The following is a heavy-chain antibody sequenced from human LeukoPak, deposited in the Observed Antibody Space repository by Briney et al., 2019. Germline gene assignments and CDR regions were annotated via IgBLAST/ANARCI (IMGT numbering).Heavy chain of an antibody. Sequence: PSETQSLTCTVSGYSISSGYYWGWIRQPPGKGLAWIGSIYHSGSTYYNPSLKSRVTISVDTSKNQFSLKLSSVTAADTAVYYCARLIWGLEWLPRFDPWGQGTLVTVSS. J-gene: IGHJ5*02. CDR1: GYSISSGYY. CDR2: IYHSGST. CDR3: ARLIWGLEWLPRFDP. V-gene: IGHV4-38-2*02. D-gene: IGHD3-3*01.